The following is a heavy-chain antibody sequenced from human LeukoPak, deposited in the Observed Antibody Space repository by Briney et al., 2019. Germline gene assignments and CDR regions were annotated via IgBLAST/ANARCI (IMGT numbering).Heavy chain of an antibody. CDR3: ATFFTYYDFWSGYSDY. CDR1: GYTFTSYD. J-gene: IGHJ4*02. D-gene: IGHD3-3*01. Sequence: GASVKVSCKASGYTFTSYDINWVRQAPGQGLEWMGWMNPNSGNTGYAQKFQGRVTITRNTSISTAYMELSSLRSEDTAVYYCATFFTYYDFWSGYSDYWGQGTLVTVSS. CDR2: MNPNSGNT. V-gene: IGHV1-8*03.